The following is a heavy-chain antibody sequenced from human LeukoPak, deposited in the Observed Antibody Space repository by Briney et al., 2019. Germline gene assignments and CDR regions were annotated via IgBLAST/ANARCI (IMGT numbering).Heavy chain of an antibody. V-gene: IGHV3-23*01. CDR3: AKHLGSGSFWAFDI. Sequence: GGSLRLSCAASEFTFSNYAMSWVRQAPGKGLEWVSGISGSGGSTDYADSVKGRFTISRDNSNNTLYLQMNSLRAEAMAEYYCAKHLGSGSFWAFDIWGQGTMVTVSS. D-gene: IGHD3-10*01. CDR1: EFTFSNYA. CDR2: ISGSGGST. J-gene: IGHJ3*02.